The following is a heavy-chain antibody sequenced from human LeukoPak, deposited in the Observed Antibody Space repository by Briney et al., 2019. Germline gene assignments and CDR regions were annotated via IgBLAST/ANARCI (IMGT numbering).Heavy chain of an antibody. V-gene: IGHV1-18*01. J-gene: IGHJ5*02. CDR3: ARVSGQQQLLNWFDP. D-gene: IGHD6-13*01. CDR1: GYTFTSYG. Sequence: ASVKVSCKASGYTFTSYGISWVRQAPGQGLEWMGWISAYNGNTNYAQKLQGRVTVTTDTSTSTAYMELRSLRSDDTAVYYCARVSGQQQLLNWFDPWGQGTLVTVSS. CDR2: ISAYNGNT.